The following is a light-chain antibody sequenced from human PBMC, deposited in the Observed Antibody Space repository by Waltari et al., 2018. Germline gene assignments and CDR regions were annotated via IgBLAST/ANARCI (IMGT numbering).Light chain of an antibody. CDR3: QETYTPPWT. V-gene: IGKV1-39*01. CDR2: SAS. CDR1: QSVSTH. Sequence: DIQMTQSPLSLSASVGDRVTVTCRASQSVSTHLNWYQQEPGKAPELLVYSASFLETGVPSRFSAGGSGTEFNFTITAVQPEDFATYYCQETYTPPWTFGPGTRLEIK. J-gene: IGKJ1*01.